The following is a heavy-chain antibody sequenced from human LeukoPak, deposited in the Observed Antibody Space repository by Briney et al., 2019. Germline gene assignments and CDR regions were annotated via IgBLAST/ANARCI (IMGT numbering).Heavy chain of an antibody. CDR1: GFTFTNYE. Sequence: GGSLRLSCAASGFTFTNYEMSWVRLAPGKGLEWISYISSVISTIYYADSVKGRFTISRDNAKNSLYLQMNSLRAEDTAVYYCARGNGYYSYYALDVWGQGTTVTVSS. V-gene: IGHV3-48*03. CDR2: ISSVISTI. CDR3: ARGNGYYSYYALDV. J-gene: IGHJ6*02. D-gene: IGHD4-11*01.